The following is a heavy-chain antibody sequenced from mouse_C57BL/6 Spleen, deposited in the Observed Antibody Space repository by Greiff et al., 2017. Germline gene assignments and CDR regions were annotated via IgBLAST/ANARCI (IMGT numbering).Heavy chain of an antibody. D-gene: IGHD1-1*01. CDR3: AREKGFGTTVGDAMDY. CDR1: GFTFSSYG. V-gene: IGHV5-6*01. Sequence: EVKLVESGGDLVKPGGSLKLSCAASGFTFSSYGMSWVRQTPDKRLEWVATISSGGSYTYYPDSVKGRFTISRDNAKNTLYLQMSSLKSEDTAMYYCAREKGFGTTVGDAMDYWGQGTSVTVSS. J-gene: IGHJ4*01. CDR2: ISSGGSYT.